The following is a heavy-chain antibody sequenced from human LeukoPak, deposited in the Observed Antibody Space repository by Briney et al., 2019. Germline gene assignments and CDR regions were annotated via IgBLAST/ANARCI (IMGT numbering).Heavy chain of an antibody. CDR1: GGSISSGTYY. J-gene: IGHJ4*02. D-gene: IGHD5-24*01. CDR3: ARHRSGWLQSSFDY. CDR2: IYYSGGT. Sequence: SETLSLTCTVSGGSISSGTYYWGWIRQPPGKGLEWIGTIYYSGGTYYNPSLKSRVTISVDTSKNQFSLKLSSMTAADTAVYYCARHRSGWLQSSFDYWGQGTLVTVSS. V-gene: IGHV4-39*01.